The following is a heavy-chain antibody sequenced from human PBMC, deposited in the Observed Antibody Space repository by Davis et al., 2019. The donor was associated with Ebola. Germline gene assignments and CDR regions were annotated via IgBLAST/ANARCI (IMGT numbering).Heavy chain of an antibody. J-gene: IGHJ4*02. CDR3: ARHGTDIMTSYFDY. V-gene: IGHV3-33*08. CDR1: GFTFRTYG. CDR2: ISSDGSST. Sequence: PGGSLRLSCAASGFTFRTYGMHWVRQAPGKGLEWVAIISSDGSSTRYVDSVKGRFTISRDNSKNTLYLQMSSLRAEDTAVYYCARHGTDIMTSYFDYWGQGTRVTVSS. D-gene: IGHD2-8*01.